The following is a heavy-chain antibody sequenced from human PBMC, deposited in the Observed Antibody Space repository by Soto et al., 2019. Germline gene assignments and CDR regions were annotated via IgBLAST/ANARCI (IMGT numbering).Heavy chain of an antibody. V-gene: IGHV3-33*01. CDR2: IWYDGSNK. Sequence: QVQLVESGGGVVQPGRSLRLSCAASGFTFSSYGMHWVRQAPGKGLEWVAVIWYDGSNKYYADSVKGRFTISRDNSKNTLYLQMNSLRAEDTAVYYCARPDYEGAFDIWGQGTMVTVSS. J-gene: IGHJ3*02. CDR1: GFTFSSYG. CDR3: ARPDYEGAFDI. D-gene: IGHD4-17*01.